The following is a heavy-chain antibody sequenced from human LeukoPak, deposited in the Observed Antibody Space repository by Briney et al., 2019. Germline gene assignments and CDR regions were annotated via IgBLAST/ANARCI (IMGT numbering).Heavy chain of an antibody. J-gene: IGHJ4*02. CDR1: GYTFSAYY. CDR2: INPNSGGT. CDR3: ARLRPRRGNYVGYFGY. D-gene: IGHD1-7*01. Sequence: GASVKVSCKASGYTFSAYYIHWVRQAPGQGLEWMGWINPNSGGTNYAQKFQGRVTMTRDTSISTAYMELSRLRSDDTAVYYCARLRPRRGNYVGYFGYWGQGTLVTVSS. V-gene: IGHV1-2*02.